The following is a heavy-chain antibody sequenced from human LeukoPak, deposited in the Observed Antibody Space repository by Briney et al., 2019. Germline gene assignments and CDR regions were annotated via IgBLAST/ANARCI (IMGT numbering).Heavy chain of an antibody. J-gene: IGHJ4*02. D-gene: IGHD6-19*01. V-gene: IGHV4-59*01. CDR2: IYYSGST. Sequence: SETLSLTCTVSGGSISSYYWSWIRQPPGKGLEWIGYIYYSGSTNYNPSLKSRVTISVDTSKNQFSLKLSSVAAADTAVYFCARTRRTSGWHLDYWGQGTLITVSS. CDR3: ARTRRTSGWHLDY. CDR1: GGSISSYY.